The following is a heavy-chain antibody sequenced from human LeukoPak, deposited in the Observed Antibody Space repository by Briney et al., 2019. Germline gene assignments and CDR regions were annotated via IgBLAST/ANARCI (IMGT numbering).Heavy chain of an antibody. Sequence: GGSLRLSCAASGFTVSSNYMSWVRQAPGKGLEWVSVIYSGGSTYYADSVKGRFTISRDNSKNTLYLQMNSLRAEDTAVYYCARIDTYYYDSSGYYSAFDIWGQGTIVTVSS. D-gene: IGHD3-22*01. J-gene: IGHJ3*02. CDR2: IYSGGST. CDR3: ARIDTYYYDSSGYYSAFDI. CDR1: GFTVSSNY. V-gene: IGHV3-53*01.